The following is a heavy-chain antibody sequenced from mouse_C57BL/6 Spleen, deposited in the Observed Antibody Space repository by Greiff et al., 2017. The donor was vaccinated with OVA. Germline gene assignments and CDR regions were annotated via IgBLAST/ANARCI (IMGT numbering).Heavy chain of an antibody. V-gene: IGHV5-9-1*02. Sequence: EVKLVESGEGLVKPGGSLKLSCAASGFTFSSYAMSWVRQTPEKRLEWVAYISSGGDYIYYADTVKGRFTISRDNARNTLYLQMSSLKSEDTAMYYCTRDPWYYGDYAMDYWGQGTSVTVSS. CDR2: ISSGGDYI. CDR1: GFTFSSYA. J-gene: IGHJ4*01. D-gene: IGHD1-1*02. CDR3: TRDPWYYGDYAMDY.